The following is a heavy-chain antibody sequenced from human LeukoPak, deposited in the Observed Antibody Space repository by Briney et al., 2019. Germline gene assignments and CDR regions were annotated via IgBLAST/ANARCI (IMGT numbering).Heavy chain of an antibody. D-gene: IGHD3-9*01. V-gene: IGHV3-74*01. CDR2: INSDGSSA. J-gene: IGHJ4*02. CDR1: GFTFSSYW. CDR3: AREVGLTIDY. Sequence: GGSLRLSCAASGFTFSSYWMHWVRQAPGQGLVWVSRINSDGSSAIYADSVKGRSTISRDNAKNTLYLQMNSLRAEDTAVYYCAREVGLTIDYWGQGTLVTVSS.